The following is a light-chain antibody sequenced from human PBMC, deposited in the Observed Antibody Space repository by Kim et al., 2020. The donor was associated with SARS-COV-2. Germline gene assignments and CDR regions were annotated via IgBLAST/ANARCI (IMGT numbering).Light chain of an antibody. V-gene: IGKV3-11*01. Sequence: SLSPGERATRSCRASQSVGTYLAWYQQKPGKAPRLLIYDASNRATGIPARFSGSGSGTDFTLTISSLEPEDFAVYYCQQRSKWLTFGGGTKVDIK. CDR1: QSVGTY. J-gene: IGKJ4*01. CDR2: DAS. CDR3: QQRSKWLT.